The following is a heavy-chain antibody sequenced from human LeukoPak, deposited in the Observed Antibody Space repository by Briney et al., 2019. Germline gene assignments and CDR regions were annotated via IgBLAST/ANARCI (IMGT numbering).Heavy chain of an antibody. CDR1: GYTLTELS. CDR2: FDPEDGET. V-gene: IGHV1-24*01. J-gene: IGHJ5*02. Sequence: GASVKVSCKVSGYTLTELSMHWLRQAPGKGLEWMGGFDPEDGETIYAQKFQGRVTLTEDTSTDTAYMELSSLRSEDTAVYYCATGVQRILEWLRFEPWGQGTLVTVSS. D-gene: IGHD3-3*01. CDR3: ATGVQRILEWLRFEP.